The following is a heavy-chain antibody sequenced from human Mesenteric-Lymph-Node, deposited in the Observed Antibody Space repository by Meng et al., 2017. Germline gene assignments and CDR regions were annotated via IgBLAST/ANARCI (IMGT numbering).Heavy chain of an antibody. Sequence: QVQLQESGPGLAKPSATLSLTCAVSGGSISSINWWTWVRQPPGKGLEWIGEIYHSGSTNYNPSLKSRVTISVDKSKNQFSLKLSSVTAADTAVYYCARVAAAGNEWFDPWGQGTLVTVSS. CDR3: ARVAAAGNEWFDP. CDR2: IYHSGST. V-gene: IGHV4-4*02. J-gene: IGHJ5*02. D-gene: IGHD6-13*01. CDR1: GGSISSINW.